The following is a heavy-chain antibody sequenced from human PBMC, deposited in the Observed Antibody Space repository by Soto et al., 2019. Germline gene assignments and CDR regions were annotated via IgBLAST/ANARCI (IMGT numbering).Heavy chain of an antibody. CDR1: GYTFTNHG. CDR2: ISGYNGHT. D-gene: IGHD5-12*01. Sequence: QVQLVQSGAEVKMPGASVKVSCKASGYTFTNHGFSWVRQAPGQGLEWLGWISGYNGHTTYAQKLQGRVTMTTDTCTTTSYMELRSLRSNDTAMYYCALTYSCYWYYYGMDVWVQGTSVTVSS. CDR3: ALTYSCYWYYYGMDV. V-gene: IGHV1-18*01. J-gene: IGHJ6*02.